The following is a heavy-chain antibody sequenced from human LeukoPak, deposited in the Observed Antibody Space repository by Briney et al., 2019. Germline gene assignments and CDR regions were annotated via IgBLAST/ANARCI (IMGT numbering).Heavy chain of an antibody. V-gene: IGHV3-53*01. J-gene: IGHJ4*02. CDR1: GFTVSSYF. CDR2: IYSGGTT. D-gene: IGHD5-18*01. Sequence: GGSLRLSCAASGFTVSSYFMSWVRQVPGKGLEWVSIIYSGGTTYYADSVKGRFTISRDNSKNTLYLQMNSLRAEDTAVYYCAGPRTSGYSYGLPFDSWGQGTLVTVSS. CDR3: AGPRTSGYSYGLPFDS.